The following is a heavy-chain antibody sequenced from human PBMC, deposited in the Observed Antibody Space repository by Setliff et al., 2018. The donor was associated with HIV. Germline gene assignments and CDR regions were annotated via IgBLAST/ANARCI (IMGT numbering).Heavy chain of an antibody. J-gene: IGHJ6*03. CDR3: AKAGGGILYFYYMDV. CDR1: GFTFSNFA. V-gene: IGHV3-23*01. Sequence: LRLSCAASGFTFSNFAINGVRQAPGKGQEWVSTINGRGTNTYYADSVKGRFTISRDNSKNTLSLQLNSLTAEDSAVYYCAKAGGGILYFYYMDVCGKGTTVTVAS. CDR2: INGRGTNT. D-gene: IGHD2-15*01.